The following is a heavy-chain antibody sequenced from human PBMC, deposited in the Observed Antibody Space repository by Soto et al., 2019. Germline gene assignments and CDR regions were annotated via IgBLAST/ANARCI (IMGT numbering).Heavy chain of an antibody. CDR3: ARAGSYCGSTSCYYYYYYYMDV. D-gene: IGHD2-2*01. CDR1: GYTFTSYY. CDR2: INPSGGST. Sequence: GASVKVSCKASGYTFTSYYMHWVRQAPGQGLEWMGIINPSGGSTSYAQKFQGRVTMTRDTSTSTVYMELSSLRSEDTAVYYCARAGSYCGSTSCYYYYYYYMDVWGKGTTVTVSS. J-gene: IGHJ6*03. V-gene: IGHV1-46*03.